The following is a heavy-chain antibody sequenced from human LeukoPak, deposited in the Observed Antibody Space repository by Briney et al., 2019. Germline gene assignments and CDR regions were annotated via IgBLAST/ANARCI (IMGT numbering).Heavy chain of an antibody. D-gene: IGHD3-22*01. CDR1: GFTFNTYA. CDR3: AYYDSSGYYYGRLRY. V-gene: IGHV3-23*01. Sequence: GGSLRLSCAASGFTFNTYAMSWVRQAPGKGLEWVSVISGSGGTTYYADSVKGRFTISRDNSKNTLYLQMNSLRADDTGLYFCAYYDSSGYYYGRLRYWGQGTPVTVSS. J-gene: IGHJ4*02. CDR2: ISGSGGTT.